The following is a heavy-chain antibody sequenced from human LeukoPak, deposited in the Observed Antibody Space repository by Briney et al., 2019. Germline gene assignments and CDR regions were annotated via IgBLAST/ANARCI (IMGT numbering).Heavy chain of an antibody. D-gene: IGHD2-2*01. CDR1: GGSISSYY. Sequence: SETLSLTCTVSGGSISSYYWSWIRQPAGKGLGWIGRIYTSGSTNYNPSLKSRVTMSVDTSKNQFSLKLSSVTAADTAVYYCARDSVVVVPAARVGYYYYGMDVWGQGTTVTVSS. J-gene: IGHJ6*02. V-gene: IGHV4-4*07. CDR2: IYTSGST. CDR3: ARDSVVVVPAARVGYYYYGMDV.